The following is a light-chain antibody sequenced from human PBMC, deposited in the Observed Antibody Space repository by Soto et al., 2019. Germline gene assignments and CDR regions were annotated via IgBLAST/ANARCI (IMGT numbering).Light chain of an antibody. Sequence: QSVLTQPPSVSGAPGQRVTISCTGSSSNIGAGYDVHWYQQLPGTAPTLLTYGNIYGNTNRPSGVPDRFSGSKSGTSASLAITGLQAEDEADYYCQSYDSSLSALVFGGGTKVTVL. J-gene: IGLJ2*01. CDR1: SSNIGAGYD. CDR3: QSYDSSLSALV. CDR2: GNT. V-gene: IGLV1-40*01.